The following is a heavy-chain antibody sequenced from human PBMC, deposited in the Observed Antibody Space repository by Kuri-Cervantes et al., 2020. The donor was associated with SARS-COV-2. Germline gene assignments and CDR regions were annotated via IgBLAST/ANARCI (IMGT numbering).Heavy chain of an antibody. Sequence: GESLKISCAASGFTFDDYGMSWVRQAPGKGLEWVSGINWNGGSTGYADSVKGRFTISRDNAKNSLYLQMNSLRAGDTALYYCATLVGARPNWGQGTLVTVSS. CDR2: INWNGGST. J-gene: IGHJ4*02. CDR3: ATLVGARPN. V-gene: IGHV3-20*04. D-gene: IGHD1-26*01. CDR1: GFTFDDYG.